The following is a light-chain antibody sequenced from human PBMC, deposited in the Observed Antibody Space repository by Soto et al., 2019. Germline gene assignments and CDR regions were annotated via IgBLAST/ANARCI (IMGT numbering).Light chain of an antibody. Sequence: DIQVTQSPSTLSASVGDSVTISCRASQIISNWLAWYQQKPGKAPKLLIYKASNLESGVPSRFSGSGSGTDFTPTISSLQPDDFATYYCQPYNTFLLTFGPGTKVDIK. CDR2: KAS. CDR1: QIISNW. CDR3: QPYNTFLLT. J-gene: IGKJ3*01. V-gene: IGKV1-5*03.